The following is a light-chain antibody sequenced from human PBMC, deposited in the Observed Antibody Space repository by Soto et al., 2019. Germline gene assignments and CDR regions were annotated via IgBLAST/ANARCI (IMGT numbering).Light chain of an antibody. CDR3: SSYTLRHTLGL. V-gene: IGLV2-14*01. CDR1: SSDVGGYNF. CDR2: EVS. Sequence: QSALTQPASVSGSPGQSITISCTGTSSDVGGYNFVSWYQQHPGKAPRLIIYEVSSRPSGVSYRFSGSKSGNTASLTISGLQAEDEADYYCSSYTLRHTLGLFGGGTKLTVL. J-gene: IGLJ3*02.